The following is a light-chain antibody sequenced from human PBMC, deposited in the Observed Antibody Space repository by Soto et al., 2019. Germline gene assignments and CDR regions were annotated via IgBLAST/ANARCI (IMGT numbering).Light chain of an antibody. CDR3: QQRNNWPPIT. J-gene: IGKJ5*01. CDR2: GAS. V-gene: IGKV3D-20*02. CDR1: QSVSSSY. Sequence: EIVVTQSPATLSLSQGERATVSCRASQSVSSSYLAWYQQKPGQAPRLLIYGASSRATGIPDRFSGSGSGTDFTLTITSLEPEDFAVYYCQQRNNWPPITFGQGTRLEV.